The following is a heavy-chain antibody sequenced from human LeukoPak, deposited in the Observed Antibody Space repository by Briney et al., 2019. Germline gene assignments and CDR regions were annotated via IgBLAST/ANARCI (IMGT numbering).Heavy chain of an antibody. Sequence: PGGSLRLSCAASGFTFSSYAMSWVRQAPGKGLEWVSAISGSGGSTYYADSVKGRFTISRDNSKNKLYLQMNSLRAGDTAVYYCAKGPRDIVVVPAAMFDPWGQGTLVTVSS. CDR1: GFTFSSYA. CDR3: AKGPRDIVVVPAAMFDP. V-gene: IGHV3-23*01. J-gene: IGHJ5*02. CDR2: ISGSGGST. D-gene: IGHD2-2*01.